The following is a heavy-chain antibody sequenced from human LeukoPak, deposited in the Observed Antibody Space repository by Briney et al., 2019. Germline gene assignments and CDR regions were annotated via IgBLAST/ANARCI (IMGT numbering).Heavy chain of an antibody. CDR2: NCYSGSA. CDR3: ARGYGGNSWYFDL. D-gene: IGHD4-23*01. J-gene: IGHJ2*01. Sequence: PSETLSLTCTVSGGSISSYYWSWIRQPPGKGLEWIGYNCYSGSANYNPSLKSRVTISVDSSKNQFSLKLSSVTAADTAVYYRARGYGGNSWYFDLWGRGTLVTVSS. V-gene: IGHV4-59*01. CDR1: GGSISSYY.